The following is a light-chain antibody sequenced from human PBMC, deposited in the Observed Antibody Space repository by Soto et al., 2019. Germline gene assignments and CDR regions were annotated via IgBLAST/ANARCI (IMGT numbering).Light chain of an antibody. Sequence: EIVLTQSPVTLSLSPVEIATLSFRASQSVSNQLAWYQQKPGQAPRLLIYDASRRVTGIPPRFSGSGSGTDFTLTLSSLETEDFAVYYCQQSAGSSTFGQGTRLEI. J-gene: IGKJ5*01. CDR2: DAS. CDR3: QQSAGSST. V-gene: IGKV3-11*01. CDR1: QSVSNQ.